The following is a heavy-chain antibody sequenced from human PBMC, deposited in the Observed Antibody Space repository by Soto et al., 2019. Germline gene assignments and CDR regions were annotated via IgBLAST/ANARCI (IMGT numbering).Heavy chain of an antibody. CDR3: ARVKFLLRNWFDP. Sequence: SETLSLTCAVYGVSFSGYYWSWIRQPPGKGLEWIGEINHSGSTNYNPSLKSRVTISVDTSKNQFSLKLSSVTAADTAVYYCARVKFLLRNWFDPWGQGTLVTVSS. D-gene: IGHD2-15*01. CDR1: GVSFSGYY. CDR2: INHSGST. V-gene: IGHV4-34*01. J-gene: IGHJ5*02.